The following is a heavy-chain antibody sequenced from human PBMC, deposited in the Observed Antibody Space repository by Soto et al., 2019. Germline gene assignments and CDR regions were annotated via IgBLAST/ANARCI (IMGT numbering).Heavy chain of an antibody. Sequence: ASVKVSCKASGYTFTGYYMHWVRQAPGQGLEWMGWINPNSGGTNYAQKFQGWVTMTRDTSISTAYMELSRLRSDDTAVYYCAVRSHPLAYSLHLGESLSLDIWGQGTLVTVSS. CDR2: INPNSGGT. J-gene: IGHJ4*02. V-gene: IGHV1-2*04. CDR1: GYTFTGYY. CDR3: AVRSHPLAYSLHLGESLSLDI. D-gene: IGHD3-16*01.